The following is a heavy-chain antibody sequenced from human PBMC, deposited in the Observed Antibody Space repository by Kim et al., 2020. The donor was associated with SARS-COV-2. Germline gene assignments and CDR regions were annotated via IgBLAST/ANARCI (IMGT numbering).Heavy chain of an antibody. J-gene: IGHJ6*02. CDR3: ARIFRIGLGQHDFWSGYYGHYYYGMDV. Sequence: ASVKVSCKASGYTFTSYGISWVRQAPGQGLEWMGWISAYNGNTNYAQKLQGRVTMTTDTSTSTAYMELRSLRSDDTAVYYCARIFRIGLGQHDFWSGYYGHYYYGMDVWGQGTTVTVSS. CDR2: ISAYNGNT. CDR1: GYTFTSYG. D-gene: IGHD3-3*01. V-gene: IGHV1-18*01.